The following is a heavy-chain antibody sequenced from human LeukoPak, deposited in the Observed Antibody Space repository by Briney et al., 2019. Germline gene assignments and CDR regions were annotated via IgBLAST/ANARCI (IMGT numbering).Heavy chain of an antibody. V-gene: IGHV3-11*04. Sequence: GESLRLSCAASGFTFSDHYMTWFRQAPGRGLECISYISGSGSVMVYADSVKGRFTISRDNAKNSMYLQMNSLRDEDTAVYYCSRDPRTCDYWGQGTLVTVSS. CDR2: ISGSGSVM. J-gene: IGHJ4*02. CDR3: SRDPRTCDY. CDR1: GFTFSDHY.